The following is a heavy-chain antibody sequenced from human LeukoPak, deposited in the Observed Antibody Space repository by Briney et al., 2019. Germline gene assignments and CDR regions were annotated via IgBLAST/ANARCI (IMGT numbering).Heavy chain of an antibody. J-gene: IGHJ4*02. D-gene: IGHD3-22*01. CDR3: ATGNYYDTSRYYQVYFDY. V-gene: IGHV1-24*01. CDR2: FDNEDGET. Sequence: ASVKVSCKVSVYTLTELSMHWVRQAPGKGLEWMGGFDNEDGETIYAQKFQGRVTMTEDTSTDTAYMELRSLRSEDTAVYYCATGNYYDTSRYYQVYFDYWGQGTLVTVSS. CDR1: VYTLTELS.